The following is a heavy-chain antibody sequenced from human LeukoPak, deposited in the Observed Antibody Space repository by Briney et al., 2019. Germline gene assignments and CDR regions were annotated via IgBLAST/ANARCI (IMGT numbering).Heavy chain of an antibody. D-gene: IGHD1-26*01. CDR2: ISGTADTT. CDR1: GFYSNDYARYA. CDR3: AKGWDNFYFYYYMDV. V-gene: IGHV3-23*01. Sequence: GGSLRLSCAGSGFYSNDYARYAMSWVRQAPGKGLEWVSAISGTADTTKYAGSAKGRFTISRDNSKNTLYLQMNSLRAEDTAVYYCAKGWDNFYFYYYMDVWGKGTMVTVSS. J-gene: IGHJ6*03.